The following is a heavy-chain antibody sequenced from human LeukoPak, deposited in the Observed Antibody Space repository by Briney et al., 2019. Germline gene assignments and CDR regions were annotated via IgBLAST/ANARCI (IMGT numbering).Heavy chain of an antibody. CDR2: ISAYNGNT. D-gene: IGHD6-6*01. CDR1: DYTFTRYG. CDR3: ARSYSSSSMDY. Sequence: GASVKVSCKASDYTFTRYGISWVRQAPGQGLEWMGWISAYNGNTKCAQKLQGRVTMTTDTSTNTAYMELRSLRSDDTAVYYCARSYSSSSMDYWGQGTLVTVSS. V-gene: IGHV1-18*01. J-gene: IGHJ4*02.